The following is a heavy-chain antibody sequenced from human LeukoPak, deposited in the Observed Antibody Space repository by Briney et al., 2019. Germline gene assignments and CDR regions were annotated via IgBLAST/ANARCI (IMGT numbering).Heavy chain of an antibody. J-gene: IGHJ3*01. CDR3: TKALAGLLCFDAFDL. D-gene: IGHD1-26*01. CDR1: GFTFSSYA. Sequence: GGSLRLSCAASGFTFSSYAMSWLRQAPGKGLEWVSAISGSGGSTYYADSVKGRFTISRDNSKNTLYLQMNSQRAWNTAVYYRTKALAGLLCFDAFDLGGQGTMVTVSS. V-gene: IGHV3-23*01. CDR2: ISGSGGST.